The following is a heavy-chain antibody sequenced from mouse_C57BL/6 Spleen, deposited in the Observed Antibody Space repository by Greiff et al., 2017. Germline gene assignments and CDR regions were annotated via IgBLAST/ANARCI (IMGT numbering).Heavy chain of an antibody. CDR1: GFTFSDYG. Sequence: EVQVVESGGGLVKPGGSLKLSCAASGFTFSDYGMHWVRQAPEKGLEWVAYISSGSSTIYYADTVKGRFTISRDNAKNTLFLQMTSLRSEDTAMYYCARGRFNRYFDVWGTGTTVTVSS. CDR3: ARGRFNRYFDV. CDR2: ISSGSSTI. V-gene: IGHV5-17*01. J-gene: IGHJ1*03.